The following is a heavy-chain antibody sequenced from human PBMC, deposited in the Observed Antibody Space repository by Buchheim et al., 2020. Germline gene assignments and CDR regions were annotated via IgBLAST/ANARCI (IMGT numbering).Heavy chain of an antibody. V-gene: IGHV4-34*01. D-gene: IGHD1-7*01. CDR2: INHSGST. CDR3: ARETILRSAYYFDY. J-gene: IGHJ4*02. Sequence: QVQLQQWGAGLLKPSETLSLTCAVYGGSFSGYYWSWIRQPPGKGLEWIGEINHSGSTNYNPSLKSRVTISVDTSRNQFSLKLSSVTAADTAVYYCARETILRSAYYFDYWGQGTL. CDR1: GGSFSGYY.